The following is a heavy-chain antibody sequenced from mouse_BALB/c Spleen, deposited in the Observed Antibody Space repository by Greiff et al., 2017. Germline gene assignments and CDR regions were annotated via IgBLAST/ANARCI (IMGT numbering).Heavy chain of an antibody. D-gene: IGHD1-2*01. J-gene: IGHJ2*01. CDR1: GFTFSSFG. CDR2: ISSGSSTI. V-gene: IGHV5-17*02. Sequence: EVQGVESGGGLVQPGGSRKLSCAASGFTFSSFGMHWVRQAPEKGLEWVAYISSGSSTIYYADTVKGRFTISRDNPKNTLFLQMTSLRSEDTARYYCARDAAYYYGYGSYFAYWGQGTTLTVSS. CDR3: ARDAAYYYGYGSYFAY.